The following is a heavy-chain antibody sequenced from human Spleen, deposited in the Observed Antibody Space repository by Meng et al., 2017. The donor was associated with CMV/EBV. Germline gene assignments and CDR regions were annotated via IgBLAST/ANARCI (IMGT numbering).Heavy chain of an antibody. D-gene: IGHD3-9*01. CDR1: GFTFSSYS. J-gene: IGHJ4*02. CDR3: AREMPSDRYYFDY. Sequence: GGSLRLSCAASGFTFSSYSMNWVRQAPGKGLEWVSSISSSSSYIYYADSVKGRFTISRDNAKNSLYLQMNSLTAEDTAVYYCAREMPSDRYYFDYWGQGTLVTVSS. CDR2: ISSSSSYI. V-gene: IGHV3-21*01.